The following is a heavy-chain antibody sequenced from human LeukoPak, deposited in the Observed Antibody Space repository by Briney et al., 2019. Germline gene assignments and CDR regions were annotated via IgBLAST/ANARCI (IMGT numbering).Heavy chain of an antibody. CDR2: IWYDGSNK. D-gene: IGHD3-22*01. J-gene: IGHJ4*02. Sequence: PGGSLRLSCAASGFTFSSYGMRWVRQAPGKGLEWVAVIWYDGSNKYYADSVKGRFTISRDNSKNTLYLQMNSLRAEDTAVYYCARGGGDSSGYYYEILLKNWGQGTLVTVSS. CDR1: GFTFSSYG. V-gene: IGHV3-33*01. CDR3: ARGGGDSSGYYYEILLKN.